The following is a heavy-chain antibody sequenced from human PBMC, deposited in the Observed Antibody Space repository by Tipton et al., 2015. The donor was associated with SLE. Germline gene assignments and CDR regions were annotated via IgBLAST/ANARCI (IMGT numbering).Heavy chain of an antibody. CDR2: IYHSGST. D-gene: IGHD4-17*01. J-gene: IGHJ4*02. CDR3: ARWMTTVTTGYFDY. V-gene: IGHV4-38-2*01. CDR1: GYSISSGYY. Sequence: TLSLTCAVSGYSISSGYYWGWIRQPPGKGLEWIGGIYHSGSTYYNPSLKSRVTISVDTSKNQFSLKLSSVTAADTAVYYCARWMTTVTTGYFDYWGQGTLVTVSS.